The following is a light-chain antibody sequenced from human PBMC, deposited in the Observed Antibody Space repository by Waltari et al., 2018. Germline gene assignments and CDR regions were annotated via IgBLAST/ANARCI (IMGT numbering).Light chain of an antibody. J-gene: IGKJ1*01. CDR3: MQGSHWPWT. Sequence: DVVMTQSPLSLPVTLGQPASISCRSSQSLVSSDGNTYFNWFQQRPDQSPRRLIYRVSIRDSGCPVRFSGSGSGSDFTLRISRVEAYDVVVYYCMQGSHWPWTFGQGTKVEIK. CDR2: RVS. CDR1: QSLVSSDGNTY. V-gene: IGKV2-30*01.